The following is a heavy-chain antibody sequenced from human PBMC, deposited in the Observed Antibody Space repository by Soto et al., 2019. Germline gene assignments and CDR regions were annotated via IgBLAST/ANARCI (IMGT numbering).Heavy chain of an antibody. CDR1: GFTFSSYW. J-gene: IGHJ4*02. D-gene: IGHD2-15*01. Sequence: EVQLVESGGGLVQPGGSLRLSCAASGFTFSSYWMHWVRQAPGKGLVWVPRINSDGSSTSYADSVKGRFTISRDNAKNTLCLQMNRLRAEDTAVYYCVRTSLVVAAATREDYWGQGTLVTVSS. CDR3: VRTSLVVAAATREDY. CDR2: INSDGSST. V-gene: IGHV3-74*01.